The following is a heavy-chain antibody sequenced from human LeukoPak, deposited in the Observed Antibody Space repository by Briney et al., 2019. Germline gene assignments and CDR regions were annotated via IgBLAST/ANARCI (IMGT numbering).Heavy chain of an antibody. V-gene: IGHV3-66*01. J-gene: IGHJ3*02. CDR1: GFTLSSYA. Sequence: GGSLRLSCAASGFTLSSYAMSWVRQAPGKGLEWVSVIYSGGSTYYADSVKGRFTISRDNSKNTLYLQMNSLRAEDTAVYYCARDDSSGFGDAFDIWGQGTMVTVSS. CDR3: ARDDSSGFGDAFDI. D-gene: IGHD3-22*01. CDR2: IYSGGST.